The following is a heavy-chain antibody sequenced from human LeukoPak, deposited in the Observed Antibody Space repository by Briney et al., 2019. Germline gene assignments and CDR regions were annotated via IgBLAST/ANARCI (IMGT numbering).Heavy chain of an antibody. V-gene: IGHV3-30*18. J-gene: IGHJ5*02. CDR2: ISYDGSNK. CDR3: AKTMTTSRVGSWFDP. D-gene: IGHD4-17*01. Sequence: GGSLRLSCAASGFTFSSYGMHWVRRAPGKGLEWVAVISYDGSNKYYADSVKGRFTISRDSSKNTLYLQMNSLRAEDTAVYYCAKTMTTSRVGSWFDPWGQGTLVTVSS. CDR1: GFTFSSYG.